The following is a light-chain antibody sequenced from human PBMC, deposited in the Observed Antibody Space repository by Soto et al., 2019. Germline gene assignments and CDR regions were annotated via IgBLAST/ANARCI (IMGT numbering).Light chain of an antibody. CDR3: QQYGSSPFT. Sequence: ESVLTQSPGTLSMSPGERATLSCRASQSVSSSYSAWYQQKPGQAPRLLIYGASSRATGIPDRFSGSGSGTDFTLTISRLEPEDVAVDYCQQYGSSPFTFGPGTKVDIK. J-gene: IGKJ3*01. V-gene: IGKV3-20*01. CDR2: GAS. CDR1: QSVSSSY.